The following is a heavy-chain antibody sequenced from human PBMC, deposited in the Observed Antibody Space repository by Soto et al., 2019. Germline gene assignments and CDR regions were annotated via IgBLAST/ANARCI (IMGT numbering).Heavy chain of an antibody. CDR2: IKRKIDGEKT. CDR3: TTGSVEGV. V-gene: IGHV3-15*07. Sequence: EVQLVESGGGLVKPGGSLRLSCAASGFSFSNAWMNWVRQAPGKGLEWVGRIKRKIDGEKTDYAAPVKGRFTIPRDDSKNTLSLQMNSLKADDTAVYYCTTGSVEGVWGQGTTVTVSS. CDR1: GFSFSNAW. J-gene: IGHJ6*02.